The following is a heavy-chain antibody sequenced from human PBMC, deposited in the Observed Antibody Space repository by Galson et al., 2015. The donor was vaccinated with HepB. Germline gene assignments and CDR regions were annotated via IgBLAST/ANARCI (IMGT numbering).Heavy chain of an antibody. CDR3: AKDEKTYYDFWSGAGAAFDI. J-gene: IGHJ3*02. CDR2: ISGSGGST. CDR1: GFTFSSYA. V-gene: IGHV3-23*01. Sequence: SLRLSCAASGFTFSSYAMSWVRQAPGKGLEWVSAISGSGGSTYYADSVKGRFTISRDNSKNTLYLQMNSLRAEDTAVYYCAKDEKTYYDFWSGAGAAFDIWGQGTMVTVSS. D-gene: IGHD3-3*01.